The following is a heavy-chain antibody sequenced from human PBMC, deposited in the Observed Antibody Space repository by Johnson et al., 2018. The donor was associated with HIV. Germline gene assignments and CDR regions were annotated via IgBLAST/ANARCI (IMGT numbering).Heavy chain of an antibody. V-gene: IGHV3-30*03. D-gene: IGHD1-26*01. CDR2: ISYDGSNK. CDR3: AGGSYNDAFDI. CDR1: GFTFSSYG. Sequence: VKLVESGGGVVQPGRSLRLSCAASGFTFSSYGMHWVRQAPGKGLEWVAVISYDGSNKYYADSVKGRFTISRDNSKNTLYLQMNSLRAEDTAVYYCAGGSYNDAFDIWGQGTMVTVSS. J-gene: IGHJ3*02.